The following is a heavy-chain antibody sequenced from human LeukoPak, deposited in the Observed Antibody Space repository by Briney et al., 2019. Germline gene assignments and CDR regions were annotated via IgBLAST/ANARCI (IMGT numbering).Heavy chain of an antibody. CDR1: RFSFSAYP. D-gene: IGHD6-13*01. CDR2: ISASGDVT. V-gene: IGHV3-23*01. J-gene: IGHJ4*02. Sequence: PGGSLRLSCAASRFSFSAYPMGWVRRAPGKGLEWVSGISASGDVTFHADPVKGRFTISRDNSKNTLYLQMNSLRAEDTAVYYCARLTGSSTVYYFDYWGQGTLVTVSS. CDR3: ARLTGSSTVYYFDY.